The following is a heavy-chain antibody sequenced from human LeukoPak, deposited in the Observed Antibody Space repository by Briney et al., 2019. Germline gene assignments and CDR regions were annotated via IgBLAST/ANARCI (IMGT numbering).Heavy chain of an antibody. CDR2: ISGSGGST. D-gene: IGHD3-16*02. CDR3: AKDLQGHYDYVWGSYRLFDY. J-gene: IGHJ4*02. Sequence: PGGSLRLSCAASGFTFSSYAMSWVRQAPGKGLEWVSAISGSGGSTYYADSVKGRFTISRDNSKNTLYLQMNSLRAEDTAVYYCAKDLQGHYDYVWGSYRLFDYWGRGTLVTVSS. V-gene: IGHV3-23*01. CDR1: GFTFSSYA.